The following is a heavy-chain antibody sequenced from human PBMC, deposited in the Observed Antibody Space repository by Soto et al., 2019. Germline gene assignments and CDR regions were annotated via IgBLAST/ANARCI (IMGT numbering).Heavy chain of an antibody. Sequence: GSLRLSCAASGFTFSSYGMHWVRQAPGKGLEWVAVISYDGSNKYYADSVKGRFTISRDNSKNTLYLQMNSLRAEDTAVYYCAKDPLGYWGQGTLVTVSS. CDR2: ISYDGSNK. V-gene: IGHV3-30*18. CDR3: AKDPLGY. CDR1: GFTFSSYG. J-gene: IGHJ4*02.